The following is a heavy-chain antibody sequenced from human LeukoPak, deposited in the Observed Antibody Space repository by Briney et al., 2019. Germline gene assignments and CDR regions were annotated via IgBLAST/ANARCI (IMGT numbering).Heavy chain of an antibody. CDR2: IYYSGST. V-gene: IGHV4-59*02. CDR1: GGSVSSYY. J-gene: IGHJ4*02. D-gene: IGHD4-17*01. CDR3: ARAMDGDYFDY. Sequence: SETLSLTCTVSGGSVSSYYWSWIRQPPGKGLEWIGYIYYSGSTNYNPSLKSRVTISVDTSKNQFSLKLSSVTAADTAVYYCARAMDGDYFDYWGQGTLVTVSS.